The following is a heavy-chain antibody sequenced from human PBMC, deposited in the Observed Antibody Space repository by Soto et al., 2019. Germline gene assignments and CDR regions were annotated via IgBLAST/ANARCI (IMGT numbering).Heavy chain of an antibody. J-gene: IGHJ1*01. Sequence: QVQLVESGGGVVQPGRSLRLSCAASGFTFSSYGMHWVRQAPGKGLEWVEVIWYDGSNKYYAESVKGRFTISRENSEDTLYLRMNSRRAEDTAVYYCARTLSDSSGYHHFQHWGQGTLVSVSS. CDR3: ARTLSDSSGYHHFQH. CDR1: GFTFSSYG. V-gene: IGHV3-33*01. D-gene: IGHD3-22*01. CDR2: IWYDGSNK.